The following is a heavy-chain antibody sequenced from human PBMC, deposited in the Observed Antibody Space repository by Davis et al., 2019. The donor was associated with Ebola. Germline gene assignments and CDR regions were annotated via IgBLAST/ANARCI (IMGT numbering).Heavy chain of an antibody. Sequence: PSETLSLTCSVSGDSITGSGYYYWVWIRQPPGKGLEWIGSIDYSENTYYNPSLKSRVTISVDTSKNQFSLKLSSVTAADTAVYYCARERLVEGYWYFDLWGRGTLVTVSS. D-gene: IGHD6-19*01. V-gene: IGHV4-39*07. CDR2: IDYSENT. CDR3: ARERLVEGYWYFDL. J-gene: IGHJ2*01. CDR1: GDSITGSGYYY.